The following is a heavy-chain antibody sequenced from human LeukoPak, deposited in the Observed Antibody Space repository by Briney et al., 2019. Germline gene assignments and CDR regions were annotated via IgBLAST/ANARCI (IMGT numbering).Heavy chain of an antibody. CDR3: ARGTYYYDSSGYPNHLGY. J-gene: IGHJ4*02. CDR1: GYTFTGYY. CDR2: INPNSGGT. D-gene: IGHD3-22*01. Sequence: ASVKVSCKASGYTFTGYYMHWVRQAPGQGLEWMGWINPNSGGTNYAQKFQGRVTMTRDTSISTAYMELSRLRSDDTAVYYCARGTYYYDSSGYPNHLGYWGQGTLVTVSS. V-gene: IGHV1-2*02.